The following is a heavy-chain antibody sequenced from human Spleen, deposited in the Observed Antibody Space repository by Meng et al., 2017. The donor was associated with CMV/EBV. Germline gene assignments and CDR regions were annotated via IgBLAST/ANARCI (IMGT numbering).Heavy chain of an antibody. D-gene: IGHD3-9*01. V-gene: IGHV4-61*01. Sequence: SEPLSLTCTVAGGSVTNDHSYWSWIRQSPGKGLEWIGHLYYSGNTNYNPSLKSRVTISADTSKNQFSLRLSAVTAADTAVYYCARGESYDILTGYYPLIGAFDIWGQGKMVTVSS. CDR1: GGSVTNDHSY. CDR3: ARGESYDILTGYYPLIGAFDI. J-gene: IGHJ3*02. CDR2: LYYSGNT.